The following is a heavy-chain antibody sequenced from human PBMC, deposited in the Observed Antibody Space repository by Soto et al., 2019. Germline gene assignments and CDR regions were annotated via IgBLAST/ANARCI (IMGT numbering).Heavy chain of an antibody. CDR2: IIPILGIA. CDR3: ARDSLGGTDGDY. J-gene: IGHJ4*02. D-gene: IGHD2-15*01. V-gene: IGHV1-69*08. CDR1: GGTFSSYT. Sequence: QVQLVQSGAEVKKPGSSVKVSCKASGGTFSSYTISWVRQAPGQGLEWMGRIIPILGIANYAQKFQGRVTITADKSTSRAYMEPRSVRSDDTAVYYGARDSLGGTDGDYWGQGTLVTVSS.